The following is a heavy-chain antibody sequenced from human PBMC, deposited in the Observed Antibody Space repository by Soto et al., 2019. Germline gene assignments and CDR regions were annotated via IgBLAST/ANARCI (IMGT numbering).Heavy chain of an antibody. CDR3: AKFQGETFNKRDFHY. CDR2: ITGGVGVT. Sequence: EVQLLESGGGLVQPGGSLRLSCAASGFTFSSYAMTWVRQAPGKGLEWVSVITGGVGVTYYADSVKGRFTISRDNSKNTLYLKMNSLRAEDTAVDKCAKFQGETFNKRDFHYWGQGTVVTVSS. CDR1: GFTFSSYA. D-gene: IGHD3-16*01. J-gene: IGHJ4*02. V-gene: IGHV3-23*01.